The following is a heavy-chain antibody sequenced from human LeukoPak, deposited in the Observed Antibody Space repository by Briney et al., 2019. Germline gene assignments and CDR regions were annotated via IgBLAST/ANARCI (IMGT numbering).Heavy chain of an antibody. Sequence: ASVKVSCKASGYIFTSYYMYWVRQAPGQGLEWMGIINPSGGSIRYAQKFQGRVTMTRDTSTSTVYMELSSLRSEDTAVYYCARDRTIAAAMPGDDDYWGQGTLVTVSS. V-gene: IGHV1-46*01. CDR1: GYIFTSYY. CDR3: ARDRTIAAAMPGDDDY. CDR2: INPSGGSI. J-gene: IGHJ4*02. D-gene: IGHD6-13*01.